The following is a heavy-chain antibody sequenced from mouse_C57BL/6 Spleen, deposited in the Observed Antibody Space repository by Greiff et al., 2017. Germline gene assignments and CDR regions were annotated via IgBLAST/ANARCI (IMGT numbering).Heavy chain of an antibody. J-gene: IGHJ1*03. D-gene: IGHD1-2*01. CDR3: ARLSITTADV. CDR1: GYTFTSYW. Sequence: QVQLQQPGAELVMPGASVKLSCKASGYTFTSYWMHWVKQRPGQGLEWIGEIDPSDSYTNYNQKFKGKSTLTVDKSSSTAYMQLSSLTSEDSAVYYWARLSITTADVWGTGTTVTVSS. V-gene: IGHV1-69*01. CDR2: IDPSDSYT.